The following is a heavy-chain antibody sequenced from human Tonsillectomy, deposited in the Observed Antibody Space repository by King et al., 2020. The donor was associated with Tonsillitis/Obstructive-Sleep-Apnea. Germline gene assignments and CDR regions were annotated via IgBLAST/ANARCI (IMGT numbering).Heavy chain of an antibody. J-gene: IGHJ4*02. CDR2: IIPILTIA. V-gene: IGHV1-69*10. CDR1: GGTFSSHC. Sequence: VQLVQSGAEVKKPGSSVKVTCKASGGTFSSHCISWVRQAPGQGLEWMGGIIPILTIANYAQKFQGRVAITADKSTSTAYMELSSLRSEDTAMYYCAQGERLLQLSHWGQGTLVTVSS. CDR3: AQGERLLQLSH. D-gene: IGHD5-24*01.